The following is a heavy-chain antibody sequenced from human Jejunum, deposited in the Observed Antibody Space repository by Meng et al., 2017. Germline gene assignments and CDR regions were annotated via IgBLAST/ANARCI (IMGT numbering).Heavy chain of an antibody. J-gene: IGHJ6*02. CDR1: GTSISNSYW. V-gene: IGHV4-4*02. D-gene: IGHD2-21*02. CDR2: IYHTGST. CDR3: ARGLVVETVLAGRTSYYYYRGLEV. Sequence: QVQLQESGPGLVEPSGTLSLTCGVSGTSISNSYWWTWVRQPPGRGLEWIGGIYHTGSTHYDPSLKSRVTMSVDRSKNEFSLRLSSVTAADTAVYFCARGLVVETVLAGRTSYYYYRGLEVWGQGATVTVSS.